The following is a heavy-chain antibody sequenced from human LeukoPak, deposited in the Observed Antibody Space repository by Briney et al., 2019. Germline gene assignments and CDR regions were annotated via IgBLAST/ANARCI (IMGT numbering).Heavy chain of an antibody. CDR1: GFIVSDKY. Sequence: PGGSLRLSCAASGFIVSDKYMNWVRQPPGKGLEWIGEIYHSGSTNYNPSLKSRVIISIDKSKNQFSLKLSSVTAADTAVYYCASGDYWYFDLWGRGTLVTVSS. CDR2: IYHSGST. CDR3: ASGDYWYFDL. J-gene: IGHJ2*01. D-gene: IGHD4-17*01. V-gene: IGHV4-4*02.